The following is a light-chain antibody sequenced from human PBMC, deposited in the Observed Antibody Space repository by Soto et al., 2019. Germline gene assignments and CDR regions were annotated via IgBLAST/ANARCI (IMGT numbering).Light chain of an antibody. CDR1: RSVSSN. CDR3: QQFMDWPPLT. Sequence: EIVLTQSPATLSVSPGESATLSCRASRSVSSNLAWYQQKPGQSPRLLIYFASTRATGVPARFSGSGSGTEFTLTISSLQFEDFEVYYCQQFMDWPPLTFGGGTMVEIK. V-gene: IGKV3-15*01. J-gene: IGKJ4*01. CDR2: FAS.